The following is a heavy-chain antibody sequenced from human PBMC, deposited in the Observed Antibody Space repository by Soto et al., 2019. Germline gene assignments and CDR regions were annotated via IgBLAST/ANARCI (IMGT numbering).Heavy chain of an antibody. CDR3: ARSTNDYGDRH. D-gene: IGHD4-17*01. CDR1: GYTFTNYD. V-gene: IGHV1-8*01. J-gene: IGHJ4*02. Sequence: QVQLVKSGAEVKKPGASVKVSCKASGYTFTNYDINWMRQATGQGLEWMGWMNPNSGNTGYAQKFQGRVTMTRNTSISTAYMELSTLTSDDTAVYYCARSTNDYGDRHWGQGSLVTVSS. CDR2: MNPNSGNT.